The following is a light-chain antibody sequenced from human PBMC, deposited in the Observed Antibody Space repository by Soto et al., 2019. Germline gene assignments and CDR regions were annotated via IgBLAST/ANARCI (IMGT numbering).Light chain of an antibody. V-gene: IGLV1-44*01. CDR2: RSS. CDR1: SSNIGSHS. J-gene: IGLJ3*02. Sequence: QSVLTQPPSASGTPGQRITISCSGSSSNIGSHSVNWYQQLPGTAPKLLIYRSSQRPSGVPDRFSGSKSGTSASLAISGLQSGDEADYYCALWDDSLNGPVFGGWTKLTVL. CDR3: ALWDDSLNGPV.